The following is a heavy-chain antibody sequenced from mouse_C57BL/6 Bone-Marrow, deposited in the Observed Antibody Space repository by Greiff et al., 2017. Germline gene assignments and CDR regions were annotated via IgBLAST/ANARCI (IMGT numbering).Heavy chain of an antibody. Sequence: QVQLQQSGAELVKPGASVKLSCKASGYTFTEYTIHWVKQRSGQGLEWIGWFYPGSGSIKYNEKFKDKATLTADKSSSTVYIELSRLTSEDSAVYFCARHEEYDYYDYEHYAMDYWGQGTSVTVSS. V-gene: IGHV1-62-2*01. CDR2: FYPGSGSI. D-gene: IGHD2-4*01. CDR1: GYTFTEYT. J-gene: IGHJ4*01. CDR3: ARHEEYDYYDYEHYAMDY.